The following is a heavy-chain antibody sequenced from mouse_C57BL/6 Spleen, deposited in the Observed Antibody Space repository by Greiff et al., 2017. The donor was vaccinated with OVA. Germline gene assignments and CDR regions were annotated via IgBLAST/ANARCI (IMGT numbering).Heavy chain of an antibody. CDR1: GFTFSSYA. V-gene: IGHV5-4*01. CDR3: ARDPSYDYPFAY. D-gene: IGHD2-4*01. J-gene: IGHJ3*01. Sequence: EVKLVESGGGLVKPGGSLKLSCAASGFTFSSYAMSWVRQTPEKRLEWVATISDGGSYTYYPDNVKGRFTISRDNAKNNLYLQMSHLQSEDTAMYYCARDPSYDYPFAYWGQGTLVTVSA. CDR2: ISDGGSYT.